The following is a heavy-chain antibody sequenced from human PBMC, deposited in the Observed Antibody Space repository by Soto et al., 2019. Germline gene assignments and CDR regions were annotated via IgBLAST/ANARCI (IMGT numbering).Heavy chain of an antibody. CDR3: ARDFTFGKYPFDY. V-gene: IGHV3-21*01. CDR1: GFTFSEYN. J-gene: IGHJ4*01. Sequence: GGSLRLSCTTSGFTFSEYNMNWVRQAPGKGLEWVPCISGSSTYIYYADSVRGRFTISRDNAKNSLFLQIDNLRAEDTAVYYCARDFTFGKYPFDYWGHGTLVTVSS. CDR2: ISGSSTYI. D-gene: IGHD3-10*01.